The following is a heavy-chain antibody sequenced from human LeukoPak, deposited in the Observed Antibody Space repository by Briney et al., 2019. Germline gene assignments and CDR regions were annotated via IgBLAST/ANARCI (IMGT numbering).Heavy chain of an antibody. J-gene: IGHJ4*02. CDR1: GFTFSSYG. D-gene: IGHD1-26*01. CDR2: ISYDGSNK. Sequence: GGSLRLPCAASGFTFSSYGMHWVRQAPGKGLEWVAVISYDGSNKYYADSVKGRFTISRDNSKNTLYLQMNSLRAEDTAVYYCAREGATSYYFDYWGQGTLVTVSS. V-gene: IGHV3-30*03. CDR3: AREGATSYYFDY.